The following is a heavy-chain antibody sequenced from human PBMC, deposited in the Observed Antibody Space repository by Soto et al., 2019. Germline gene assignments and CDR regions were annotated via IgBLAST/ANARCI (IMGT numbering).Heavy chain of an antibody. CDR2: ISISSSTI. J-gene: IGHJ5*02. D-gene: IGHD3-22*01. Sequence: EVQLVESGGGLVQPGGSLRLSCAASGFTFSTYSMNWVRQAPGKGLEWVSYISISSSTIYYADSVKGRFTISGDNAKNSMYLQMNSPRAEDTAVYYCARGGASSGWSNWFDPWGQGTLVPVSS. V-gene: IGHV3-48*01. CDR1: GFTFSTYS. CDR3: ARGGASSGWSNWFDP.